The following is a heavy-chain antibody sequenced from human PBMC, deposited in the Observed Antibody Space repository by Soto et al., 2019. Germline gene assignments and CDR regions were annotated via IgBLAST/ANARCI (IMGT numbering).Heavy chain of an antibody. V-gene: IGHV1-69*02. J-gene: IGHJ6*03. CDR2: IIPILGIA. CDR3: ARGAYCSGGSCYAEGDYYYYMDV. CDR1: GGTFSSYT. D-gene: IGHD2-15*01. Sequence: SVKVSCKASGGTFSSYTISWVRQAPGQGLEWMGRIIPILGIANYAQKFQGRVTITADKSTSTAYMELSSLRSEDTAVYYCARGAYCSGGSCYAEGDYYYYMDVWGKGTTVTVSS.